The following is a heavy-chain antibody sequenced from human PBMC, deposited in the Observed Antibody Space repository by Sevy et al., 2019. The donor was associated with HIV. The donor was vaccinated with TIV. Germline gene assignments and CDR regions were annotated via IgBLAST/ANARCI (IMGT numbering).Heavy chain of an antibody. CDR2: ISSSSSTI. J-gene: IGHJ4*02. D-gene: IGHD3-22*01. CDR3: ARTGPPGYYYDSSGSDY. CDR1: GFTFSNAW. V-gene: IGHV3-48*01. Sequence: GGSLRLSCAASGFTFSNAWMNWVRQAPGKGLEWVSYISSSSSTIYYADSVKGRFTISRDNAKNSLYLQMNSLRAEDTAVYYCARTGPPGYYYDSSGSDYWGQGTLVTVSS.